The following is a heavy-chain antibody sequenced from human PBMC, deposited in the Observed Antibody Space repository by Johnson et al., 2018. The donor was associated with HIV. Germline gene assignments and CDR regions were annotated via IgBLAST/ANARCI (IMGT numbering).Heavy chain of an antibody. D-gene: IGHD5-18*01. CDR2: ISYDGRKK. J-gene: IGHJ3*02. Sequence: QVQLVESGGGVAQPGRSLRLSCAASGFTFSSYAMHWVRQAPGKGLEWVAAISYDGRKKYNGDSVKGRFTSSRDNSKNTLYLQMNSLRVEDTAVYYCASIYSYGLRAAFDIWGQGTMVTVSS. V-gene: IGHV3-30*04. CDR3: ASIYSYGLRAAFDI. CDR1: GFTFSSYA.